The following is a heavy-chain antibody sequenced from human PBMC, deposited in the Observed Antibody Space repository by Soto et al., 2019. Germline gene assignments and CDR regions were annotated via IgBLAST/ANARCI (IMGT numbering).Heavy chain of an antibody. J-gene: IGHJ4*02. CDR1: GGSFSGYY. D-gene: IGHD1-26*01. Sequence: QVQLQQWGAGLLKPSETLSLTCAVYGGSFSGYYWSWIRQPPGKGLEWIGEINHSGSTNYNPSLKSRVTISVDTSKNQFSLKLSSVTAADTAVYYCARRIVGVRIFDYWGQGTLVTVSS. V-gene: IGHV4-34*01. CDR3: ARRIVGVRIFDY. CDR2: INHSGST.